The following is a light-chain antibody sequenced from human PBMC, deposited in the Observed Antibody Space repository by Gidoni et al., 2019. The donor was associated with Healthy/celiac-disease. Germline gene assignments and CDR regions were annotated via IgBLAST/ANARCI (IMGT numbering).Light chain of an antibody. V-gene: IGKV3-20*01. CDR3: QQYGSSPRT. Sequence: VLTQSPGTLSLSPGERATLSCRASQSVSSSYLAWYQQKPGQAPRLLIYGASSRATGIPDRFSGSGSGTDFTLTISRLEPEDFAVYYCQQYGSSPRTFGQGTKVEIK. CDR2: GAS. CDR1: QSVSSSY. J-gene: IGKJ1*01.